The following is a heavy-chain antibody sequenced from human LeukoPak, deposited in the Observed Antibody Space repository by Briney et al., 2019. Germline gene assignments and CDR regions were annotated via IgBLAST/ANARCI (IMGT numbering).Heavy chain of an antibody. CDR1: GGSISSSSYY. Sequence: SETLSLTCTVSGGSISSSSYYWGWIRQPPGKGLEWIGEINHSGSTNYNPSLKSRVTISVDTSKNQFSLKLSSVTAADTAVYYCARVDIVVVVATDWGQGTLVTVSS. CDR2: INHSGST. V-gene: IGHV4-39*07. CDR3: ARVDIVVVVATD. J-gene: IGHJ4*02. D-gene: IGHD2-15*01.